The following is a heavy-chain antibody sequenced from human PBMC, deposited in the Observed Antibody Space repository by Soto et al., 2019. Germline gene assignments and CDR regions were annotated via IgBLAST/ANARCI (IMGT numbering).Heavy chain of an antibody. CDR2: IPSRGRP. Sequence: QVQLRESGPGLVKPSQTLSLTCSVSGASVAGGSYYWSWVRQPPGKGLEWIGYIPSRGRPFYNPSLTSRGTISADTSKNQLSLQLTSVTAADTAVYYCARDTYSRYDFGLWGQGTLVTVSS. D-gene: IGHD5-12*01. CDR1: GASVAGGSYY. V-gene: IGHV4-30-4*01. J-gene: IGHJ5*02. CDR3: ARDTYSRYDFGL.